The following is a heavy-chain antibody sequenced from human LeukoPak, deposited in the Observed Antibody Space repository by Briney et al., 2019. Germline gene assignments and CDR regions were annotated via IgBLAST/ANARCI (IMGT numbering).Heavy chain of an antibody. CDR1: GGSISSSSYY. V-gene: IGHV4-39*01. Sequence: PSETLSLTCTVSGGSISSSSYYWGWIRQPPGKGLEWIGSIYYSGSTYYNPSLKSRVTISVDTSKNQFSLKLSSVTAADTAVYYCARQGGTYYDYAWGNNYFDYWGQGTLVTVSS. CDR3: ARQGGTYYDYAWGNNYFDY. D-gene: IGHD3-16*01. J-gene: IGHJ4*02. CDR2: IYYSGST.